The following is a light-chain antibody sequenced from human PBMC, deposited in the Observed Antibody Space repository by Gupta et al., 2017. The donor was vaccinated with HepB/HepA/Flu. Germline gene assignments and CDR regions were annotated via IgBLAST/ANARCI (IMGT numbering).Light chain of an antibody. CDR3: NSRDSSGNHYV. CDR2: GKS. V-gene: IGLV3-19*01. Sequence: SSVLTQDPAVSAAFRQTVRITCQGDSLRRYYASWYQQKPGQAPVLVIYGKSNRPSGIPERFSGSSSGSTASLTITGAQAEDEADYYCNSRDSSGNHYVFGTGTKVTVL. CDR1: SLRRYY. J-gene: IGLJ1*01.